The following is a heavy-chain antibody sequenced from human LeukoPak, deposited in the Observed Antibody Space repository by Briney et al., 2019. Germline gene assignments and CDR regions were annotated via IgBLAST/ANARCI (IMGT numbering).Heavy chain of an antibody. J-gene: IGHJ5*02. CDR3: ARDHIDDSSTSAPGTDGFDP. CDR1: GYTFIEHY. CDR2: IIPYSGVT. D-gene: IGHD6-13*01. V-gene: IGHV1-2*02. Sequence: ASVKVSCKPSGYTFIEHYIHWMRQAPGQGLEWVGWIIPYSGVTNYADNSQGRVTLPRDTSSSTVYMELTSLRSDDTAVYYCARDHIDDSSTSAPGTDGFDPWGQGTLVTVSS.